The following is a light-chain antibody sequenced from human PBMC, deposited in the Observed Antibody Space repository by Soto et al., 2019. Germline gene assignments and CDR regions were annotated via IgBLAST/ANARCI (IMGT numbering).Light chain of an antibody. CDR1: SSDVGGYNY. V-gene: IGLV2-14*01. CDR3: SSYTRSSTPWV. CDR2: DVS. J-gene: IGLJ3*02. Sequence: QSALTQPASVSGSPGQSITISCTGTSSDVGGYNYVSWYQQYPAKAPKLLIYDVSSRPSGVSNRFSGSKSGNTASLTISGLQAEAEADYYCSSYTRSSTPWVFGGGTKLTVL.